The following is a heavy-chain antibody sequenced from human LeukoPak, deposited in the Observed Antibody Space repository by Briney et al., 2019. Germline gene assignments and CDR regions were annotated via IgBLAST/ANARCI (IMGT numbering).Heavy chain of an antibody. Sequence: SETLSLTCTVSGGSISSSSYYWGWIRQPPGKGLEWIGSIYYSGSTYYNPSLKSRVTISVDTSKNQFSLKVNSVTAADTAVYYCARGQPGPFDYWGQGTLVTVSS. D-gene: IGHD2-2*01. J-gene: IGHJ4*02. CDR3: ARGQPGPFDY. CDR1: GGSISSSSYY. V-gene: IGHV4-39*07. CDR2: IYYSGST.